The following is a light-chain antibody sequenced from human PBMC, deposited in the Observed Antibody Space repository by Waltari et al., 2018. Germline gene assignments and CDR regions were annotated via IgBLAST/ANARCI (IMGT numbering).Light chain of an antibody. Sequence: ELVLTQSPGTLSLSPGERATLSCRASQSVSRTLAWYQQKPGQAPKHLIYGASIRATGIPDRFTGSGSGTDFSLTISSLEPEDFAIYFCQHYVRLPATFGQGTKVEIK. CDR1: QSVSRT. CDR3: QHYVRLPAT. J-gene: IGKJ1*01. V-gene: IGKV3-20*01. CDR2: GAS.